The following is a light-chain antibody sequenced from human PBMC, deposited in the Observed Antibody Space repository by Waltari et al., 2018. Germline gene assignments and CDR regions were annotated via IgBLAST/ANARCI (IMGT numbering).Light chain of an antibody. J-gene: IGLJ3*02. CDR2: EVT. Sequence: QSALTQPASVSGSPGQSITISCTGSTSDVGSYNLVSWYQQYPGKAPKLMISEVTKRPPGVSNRFSGSKSGNTASLTISGLQAEDEADYYCCSYAGSITWVFGGGTKLTVL. V-gene: IGLV2-23*02. CDR1: TSDVGSYNL. CDR3: CSYAGSITWV.